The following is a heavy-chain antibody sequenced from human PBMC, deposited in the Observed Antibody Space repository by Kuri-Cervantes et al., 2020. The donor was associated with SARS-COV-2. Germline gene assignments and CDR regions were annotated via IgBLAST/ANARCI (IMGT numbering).Heavy chain of an antibody. CDR2: INHSGST. D-gene: IGHD6-13*01. CDR3: ARGSPRGYSSSSTRRNWFDP. CDR1: GGSFSGYY. V-gene: IGHV4-34*01. J-gene: IGHJ5*02. Sequence: GSLRLSCAVYGGSFSGYYWNWIRQPPGKGLEWIGEINHSGSTNYNPSLKSRVTISVDTSKNQFSLKPSSMTAAGTAVYYCARGSPRGYSSSSTRRNWFDPWGQGTLVTVSS.